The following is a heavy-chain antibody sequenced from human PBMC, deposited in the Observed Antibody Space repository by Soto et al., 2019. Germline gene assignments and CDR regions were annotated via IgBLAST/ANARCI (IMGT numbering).Heavy chain of an antibody. Sequence: PSETLSLTCAVSGGSISSGGYSWSWIRQPPGKGLEWIGYIYHSGSTYYNPSLKSRVTISVDRSKNQFSLKLSSVTAADTAVYYCARSSVDGSGSYYYYWYYMDVWGKGTTVTVSS. CDR2: IYHSGST. CDR1: GGSISSGGYS. CDR3: ARSSVDGSGSYYYYWYYMDV. D-gene: IGHD3-10*01. J-gene: IGHJ6*03. V-gene: IGHV4-30-2*01.